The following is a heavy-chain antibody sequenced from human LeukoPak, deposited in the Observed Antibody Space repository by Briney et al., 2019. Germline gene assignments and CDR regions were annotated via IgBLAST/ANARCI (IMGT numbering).Heavy chain of an antibody. CDR1: GFTFSSYG. CDR3: ARGHTAVTRHFDF. Sequence: GGSLRLSCAASGFTFSSYGMHWVRQAPGKGLEWVAFIRYDGSNKYYADSVKGRFTISRDNSKNTLYLQMNSLRAEDTAVYYCARGHTAVTRHFDFWGQGTLVTVSS. CDR2: IRYDGSNK. J-gene: IGHJ4*02. V-gene: IGHV3-30*02. D-gene: IGHD4-17*01.